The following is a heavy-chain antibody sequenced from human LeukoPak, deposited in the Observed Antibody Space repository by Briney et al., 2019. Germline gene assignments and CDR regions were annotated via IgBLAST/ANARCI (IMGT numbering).Heavy chain of an antibody. CDR2: ISGSGGST. CDR1: GVIFNNYA. CDR3: AKEMYYYDSSGYYRHDAFDI. J-gene: IGHJ3*02. V-gene: IGHV3-23*01. D-gene: IGHD3-22*01. Sequence: PGGSLRLSCAVSGVIFNNYAMSWVRQAPGKGLEWVSAISGSGGSTYYADSVKGRFTISRDNSKNTLYLHMNSLRAEDTAVYYCAKEMYYYDSSGYYRHDAFDIWGQGTMVTVSS.